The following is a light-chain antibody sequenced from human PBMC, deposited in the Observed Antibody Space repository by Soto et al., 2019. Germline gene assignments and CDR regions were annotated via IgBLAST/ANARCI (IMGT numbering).Light chain of an antibody. V-gene: IGLV2-8*01. CDR3: SSYAGSNNFGV. CDR2: EVT. CDR1: SSDVGDYNY. Sequence: QSALTQPPSVSGSPGQSVTISCTGTSSDVGDYNYVSWYQHQPDKAPKLMIYEVTKRPSGVPDRFSGSKPGNTASLTVSGLQAEDEADYYCSSYAGSNNFGVFGGGTQLTVL. J-gene: IGLJ2*01.